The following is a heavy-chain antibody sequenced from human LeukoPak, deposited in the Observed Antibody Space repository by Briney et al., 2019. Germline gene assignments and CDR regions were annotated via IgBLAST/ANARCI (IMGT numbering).Heavy chain of an antibody. CDR2: INQGGRT. Sequence: SETLSLTCAVNGGSFSDYLWTWIRQSPGKGLEWIGEINQGGRTNFNPSLKSRVTISADRSKYHFSLTLRSVTAADTAVYYCARGERVWFGELMTSFSYFYIDVWGRGTTVIVSS. V-gene: IGHV4-34*01. D-gene: IGHD3-10*01. CDR1: GGSFSDYL. J-gene: IGHJ6*03. CDR3: ARGERVWFGELMTSFSYFYIDV.